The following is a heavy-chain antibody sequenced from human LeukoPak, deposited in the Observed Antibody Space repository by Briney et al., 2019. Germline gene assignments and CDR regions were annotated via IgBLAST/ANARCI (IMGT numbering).Heavy chain of an antibody. CDR2: MNPNSGNT. Sequence: GASVKVSCKASGYTFPSYDINWVRQASGQGLEWMGLMNPNSGNTGYAQKFQGRVNMTRNTSISTAYMELSSLESEDTAVYYCARRRSGSSGPPSDHWGQGTLVTVSS. J-gene: IGHJ4*02. V-gene: IGHV1-8*01. D-gene: IGHD6-6*01. CDR1: GYTFPSYD. CDR3: ARRRSGSSGPPSDH.